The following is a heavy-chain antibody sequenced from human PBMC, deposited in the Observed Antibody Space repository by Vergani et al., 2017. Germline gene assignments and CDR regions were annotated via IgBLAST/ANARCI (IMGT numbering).Heavy chain of an antibody. V-gene: IGHV3-33*08. CDR2: IWYDGSNT. CDR3: ARSRYDSSGFSTIFRY. D-gene: IGHD3-22*01. Sequence: QVQLVESGGGVVQPGGSLRLSCAASGFTFSSYAMHWVRQAPGKGLEWVAVIWYDGSNTYYADSVKGRFTVSRDNSRNTLFLQMNSLRVEDTAVYYCARSRYDSSGFSTIFRYWGQGTRVTVS. J-gene: IGHJ4*02. CDR1: GFTFSSYA.